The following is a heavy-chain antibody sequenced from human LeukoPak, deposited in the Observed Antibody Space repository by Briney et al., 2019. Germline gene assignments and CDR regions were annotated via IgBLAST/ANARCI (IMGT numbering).Heavy chain of an antibody. V-gene: IGHV1-18*01. J-gene: IGHJ6*02. CDR2: ISAYNGNT. CDR1: GYTFTNYG. D-gene: IGHD3-10*01. CDR3: ARDSSMVRGVIAPFGMDV. Sequence: ASVKVSCKTSGYTFTNYGISWVRQAPGLGLEWMGWISAYNGNTNYAQKLQGRVTMTTDTSTSTAYMELRSLRSDDTAVYYCARDSSMVRGVIAPFGMDVWGQGTTVTVSS.